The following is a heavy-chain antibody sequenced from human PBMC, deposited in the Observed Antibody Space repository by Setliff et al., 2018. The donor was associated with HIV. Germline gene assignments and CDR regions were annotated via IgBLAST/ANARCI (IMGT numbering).Heavy chain of an antibody. D-gene: IGHD2-21*01. CDR2: IFYNENT. CDR1: GGSISSGGYY. Sequence: LSLTCTVSGGSISSGGYYWNWIRQHPGKGLEWIGYIFYNENTLYDPSLKSRVSMSVDTSKNQFSLNLRTVTAADTAIYFCARGRPFGKFVDYFDSWGQGKLVTVSS. V-gene: IGHV4-31*03. J-gene: IGHJ4*02. CDR3: ARGRPFGKFVDYFDS.